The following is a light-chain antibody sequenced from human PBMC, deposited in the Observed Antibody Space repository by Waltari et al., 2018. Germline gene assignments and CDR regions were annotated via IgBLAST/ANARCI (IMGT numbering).Light chain of an antibody. CDR2: DAS. Sequence: EKVMTQSPATLSMSPGEVVTLSCRASQSVASNVAWYQHRPGQAPRLLIYDASTRASGIPARFSGSGSGTAFTLTISGLHSEDCALYYCQQYNDYYSFGQGTKLEIK. CDR1: QSVASN. J-gene: IGKJ2*03. CDR3: QQYNDYYS. V-gene: IGKV3-15*01.